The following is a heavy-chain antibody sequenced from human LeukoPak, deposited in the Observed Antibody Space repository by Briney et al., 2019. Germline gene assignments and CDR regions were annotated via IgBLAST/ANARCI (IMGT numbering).Heavy chain of an antibody. CDR2: INHSGST. CDR1: GGSFSGYY. V-gene: IGHV4-34*01. D-gene: IGHD3-16*01. Sequence: SETLSLTCAVYGGSFSGYYWSWIRQPPGKGLEWIGEINHSGSTNYNPSLKSRVTISVDTSKNQFSLKLSSVTAADTAVYYCASRRGGYPAQYYFDYWGQGTLVTVSS. CDR3: ASRRGGYPAQYYFDY. J-gene: IGHJ4*02.